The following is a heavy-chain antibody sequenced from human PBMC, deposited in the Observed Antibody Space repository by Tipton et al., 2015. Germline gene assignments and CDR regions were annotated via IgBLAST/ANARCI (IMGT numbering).Heavy chain of an antibody. V-gene: IGHV4-30-4*01. CDR1: GGSISSGDYY. D-gene: IGHD3-10*01. J-gene: IGHJ5*02. CDR3: ARLMETYGSDTDNLFDP. CDR2: IYYSGST. Sequence: TLSLTCTVSGGSISSGDYYWSWIRHPPGKGLEWIGYIYYSGSTKYNPSLKNRVTISVDTYKNHFSLKLSSVTAADTAVYYCARLMETYGSDTDNLFDPWGQGTLVSVSS.